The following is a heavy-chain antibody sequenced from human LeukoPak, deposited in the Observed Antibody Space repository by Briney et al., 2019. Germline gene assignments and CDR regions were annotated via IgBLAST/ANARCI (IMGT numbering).Heavy chain of an antibody. V-gene: IGHV3-48*03. CDR3: AKSEGYSSSPFDY. Sequence: GGSLRLSCAASGFTFSSYEMNWVRQAPGKGLEWVSYISSSGSTIYYADSVKGRFTISRDNAKNSLYLQMNSLRAEDTALYYCAKSEGYSSSPFDYWGQGTLVTVSS. CDR2: ISSSGSTI. J-gene: IGHJ4*02. D-gene: IGHD6-6*01. CDR1: GFTFSSYE.